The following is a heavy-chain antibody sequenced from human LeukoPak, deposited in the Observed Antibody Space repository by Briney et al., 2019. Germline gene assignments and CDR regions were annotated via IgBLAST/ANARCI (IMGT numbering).Heavy chain of an antibody. CDR1: GGSFSGYY. V-gene: IGHV4-34*01. D-gene: IGHD6-19*01. CDR3: ARDTGIAVTGDAFDI. Sequence: PSETLSLTCAVYGGSFSGYYWSWIRQPPGKGLEWIGSIYYSGSTYYNPSLKSRVTISVDTSMSQFSLKLSSVTAADTAVYYCARDTGIAVTGDAFDIWGQGTMVTVSS. J-gene: IGHJ3*02. CDR2: IYYSGST.